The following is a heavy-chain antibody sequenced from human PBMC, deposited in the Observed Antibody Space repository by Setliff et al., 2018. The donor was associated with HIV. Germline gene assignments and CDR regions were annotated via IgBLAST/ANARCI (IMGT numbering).Heavy chain of an antibody. J-gene: IGHJ6*02. CDR2: IGQDGSEK. Sequence: SYYWSWIRQSPGKGLEWVAKIGQDGSEKNYVDSVKGRFTISRDNAKNSMDLQMNSLRAEYTAIYYCARKLRPGHGVDVWGQGTTVTVSS. V-gene: IGHV3-7*01. D-gene: IGHD3-10*01. CDR3: ARKLRPGHGVDV. CDR1: SYY.